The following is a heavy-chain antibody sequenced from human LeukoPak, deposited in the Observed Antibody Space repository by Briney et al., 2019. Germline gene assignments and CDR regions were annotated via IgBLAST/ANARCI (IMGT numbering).Heavy chain of an antibody. J-gene: IGHJ4*02. CDR1: GYTFTGYY. Sequence: VKVTCKASGYTFTGYYMHWVRQAPGQGLEWMGWINPNSGGTNYAQKFQGRVTMTRDTSISTAYMELSRLRSDDTAVYYCARGINYDFWSGYYFDYWGQGTLVTVSS. CDR2: INPNSGGT. CDR3: ARGINYDFWSGYYFDY. D-gene: IGHD3-3*01. V-gene: IGHV1-2*02.